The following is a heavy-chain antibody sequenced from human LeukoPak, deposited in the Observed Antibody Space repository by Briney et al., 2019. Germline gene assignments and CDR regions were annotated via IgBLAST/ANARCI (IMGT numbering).Heavy chain of an antibody. CDR2: INHSGST. CDR3: ARRVGIAARQAPYDN. Sequence: SETLSLTCAVYGGSFSGYYWSWIRQPPGKGLEWIGEINHSGSTNYKPSLKSRVTISVDTSKNQFSPKLSSVTAADTAVYYCARRVGIAARQAPYDNWGQGTLVTVSS. D-gene: IGHD6-6*01. CDR1: GGSFSGYY. J-gene: IGHJ4*02. V-gene: IGHV4-34*01.